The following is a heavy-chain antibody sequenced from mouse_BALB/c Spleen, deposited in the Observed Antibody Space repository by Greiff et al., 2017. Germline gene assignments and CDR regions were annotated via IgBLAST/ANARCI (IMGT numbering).Heavy chain of an antibody. V-gene: IGHV14-3*02. CDR3: ARERGVYYGSSYWYFDV. D-gene: IGHD1-1*01. J-gene: IGHJ1*01. Sequence: VQLQQSGAELVKPGASVKLSCTASGFNINDTYMHWVKQRPEQGLEWIGRIDPANGNTKYDPKFQGKATITADTSSNTAYLQLSSLTSEDTAVYYCARERGVYYGSSYWYFDVWGAGTTVTVSS. CDR2: IDPANGNT. CDR1: GFNINDTY.